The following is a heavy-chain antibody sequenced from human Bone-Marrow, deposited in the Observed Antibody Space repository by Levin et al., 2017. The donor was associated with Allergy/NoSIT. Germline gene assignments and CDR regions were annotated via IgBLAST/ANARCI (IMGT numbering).Heavy chain of an antibody. V-gene: IGHV4-61*01. CDR1: GDSIETPNYF. CDR3: ARDVKRGGNSYFDY. CDR2: ISYSGST. D-gene: IGHD4-23*01. Sequence: SETLSLTCTVSGDSIETPNYFWTWIRQPPGKGLEWVGYISYSGSTEYKSSLNSRVSISMDTSKNRFSLNLNSVTAADAAVYYCARDVKRGGNSYFDYWGQGILVTVSS. J-gene: IGHJ4*02.